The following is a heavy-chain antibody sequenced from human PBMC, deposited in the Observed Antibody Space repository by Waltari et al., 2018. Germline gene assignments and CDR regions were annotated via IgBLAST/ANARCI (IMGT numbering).Heavy chain of an antibody. CDR2: IYYSRGT. D-gene: IGHD3-22*01. CDR1: GGSISSGGYY. V-gene: IGHV4-31*03. J-gene: IGHJ4*02. Sequence: QVQLQESGPGLVKPSQTLSLTCTVSGGSISSGGYYWSWIRQHPGKGLEWIGYIYYSRGTYYSLTLKSRVTISVDTSKKQFSLKLSSVTAADTAVYYCAKVSGDSSGYYLDYWGQGTLVTVSS. CDR3: AKVSGDSSGYYLDY.